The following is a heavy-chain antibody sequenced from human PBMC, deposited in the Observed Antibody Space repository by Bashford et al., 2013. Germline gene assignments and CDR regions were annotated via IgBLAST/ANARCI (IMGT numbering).Heavy chain of an antibody. J-gene: IGHJ6*02. Sequence: SETLSLTCAVSGYSISSGYYWGWIRQPPGKGLEWIGSIYHSGSTYYNPSLKSRVTISVDTSKNQFSLKLSSVTAADTAVYYCARERVVVAATQIYYYYGMDVWGQGTTVTVSS. CDR3: ARERVVVAATQIYYYYGMDV. V-gene: IGHV4-38-2*02. CDR2: IYHSGST. CDR1: GYSISSGYY. D-gene: IGHD2-15*01.